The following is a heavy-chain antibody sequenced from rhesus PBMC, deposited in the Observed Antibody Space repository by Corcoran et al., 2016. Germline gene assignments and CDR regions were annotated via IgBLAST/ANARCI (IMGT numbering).Heavy chain of an antibody. CDR1: GYSITNGYG. V-gene: IGHV4-127*01. D-gene: IGHD7-45*01. J-gene: IGHJ4*01. CDR2: IGGDLADT. CDR3: ARRLWGFDY. Sequence: QVQLQESGPGLVKPSETLSLTCDVSGYSITNGYGWTWIRQPPGKGLEWIGYIGGDLADTNHTPTRKSRVTVSKDTSKNQFSLRMNSVTAADTAIYYCARRLWGFDYWGQGLLVTVSS.